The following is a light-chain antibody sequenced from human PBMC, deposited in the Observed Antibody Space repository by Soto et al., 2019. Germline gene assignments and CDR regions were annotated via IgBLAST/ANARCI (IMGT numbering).Light chain of an antibody. V-gene: IGLV2-14*01. CDR1: RSDIGSYNY. CDR3: ISYTGSSTSYV. J-gene: IGLJ1*01. Sequence: QSALAQPASVSGSPGQSITISCSGTRSDIGSYNYVVWYHQFPGKTPKIIIYGVSNRPSGVSSRFSGSKSGNTASLTISGLQAEDEADYYCISYTGSSTSYVFGSGTKVTVL. CDR2: GVS.